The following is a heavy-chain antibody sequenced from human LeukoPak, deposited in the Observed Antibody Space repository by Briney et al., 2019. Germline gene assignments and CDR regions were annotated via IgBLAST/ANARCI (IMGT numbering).Heavy chain of an antibody. V-gene: IGHV3-7*01. CDR1: GFTFDDYG. Sequence: PGGSLRLSCAASGFTFDDYGMSWVRQAPGKGLEWVANMNQDGRDKNYMDSVKGRFTISRDNAKNSLYLQMNSLRAEDTAVYFCAGGSGWIHDYWGQGTLVTVSS. D-gene: IGHD6-19*01. CDR3: AGGSGWIHDY. CDR2: MNQDGRDK. J-gene: IGHJ4*02.